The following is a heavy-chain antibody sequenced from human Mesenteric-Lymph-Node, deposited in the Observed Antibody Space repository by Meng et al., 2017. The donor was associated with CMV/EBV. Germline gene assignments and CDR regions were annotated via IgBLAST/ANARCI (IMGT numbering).Heavy chain of an antibody. D-gene: IGHD6-19*01. Sequence: SETLSLTCTVSGGSVSSGSYYWSWIRQPPGKGLEWIGYIYYIGNTNYNPSLKSRVTISVDTSKNQFSLKLTSVTAADTAVYYCARLASIAVAGTVGTFDPWGQGTLVTVSS. CDR1: GGSVSSGSYY. V-gene: IGHV4-61*01. CDR3: ARLASIAVAGTVGTFDP. J-gene: IGHJ5*02. CDR2: IYYIGNT.